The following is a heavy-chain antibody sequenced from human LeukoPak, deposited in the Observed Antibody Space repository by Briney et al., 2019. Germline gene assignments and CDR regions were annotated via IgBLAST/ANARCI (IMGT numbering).Heavy chain of an antibody. CDR1: GFSVTSYG. V-gene: IGHV3-23*01. CDR3: AQGYSSGWFPY. D-gene: IGHD6-19*01. J-gene: IGHJ4*02. Sequence: RSGGSLRLSCAVSGFSVTSYGMSWVRQAPGKGLEWISAISLNGDTTYYADSVKGRFIISRDNSENKLYLQMNSLRTEDTAVYYCAQGYSSGWFPYWGQGSLVSVSS. CDR2: ISLNGDTT.